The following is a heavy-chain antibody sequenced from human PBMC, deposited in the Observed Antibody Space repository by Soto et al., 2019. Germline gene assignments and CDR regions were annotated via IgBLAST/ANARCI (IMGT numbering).Heavy chain of an antibody. J-gene: IGHJ4*02. Sequence: HGESLKISCKGSGYSFPSYWITWVRQMSGKGLEWVGRIDPSDSYTNYMPSSQGHVTISVDKSISTAYLQRSSLKASDTAMYYCARHGFGGSNTGLDSWGQGTLVTVSS. D-gene: IGHD3-10*01. CDR2: IDPSDSYT. CDR1: GYSFPSYW. CDR3: ARHGFGGSNTGLDS. V-gene: IGHV5-10-1*01.